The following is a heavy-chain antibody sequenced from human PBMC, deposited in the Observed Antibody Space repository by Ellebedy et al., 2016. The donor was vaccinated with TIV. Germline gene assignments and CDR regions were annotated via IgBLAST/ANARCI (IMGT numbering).Heavy chain of an antibody. CDR3: GRDPQWRVHGIFDH. V-gene: IGHV4-39*07. D-gene: IGHD6-19*01. J-gene: IGHJ4*02. CDR1: GGSISSSRYY. Sequence: MPSETLSLTCTVSGGSISSSRYYWGWIRPPPGKGLEWIGSMYYGGSTYYSQSLKSRVTISVATSKNQFSLKLTSVTAADTAVYFCGRDPQWRVHGIFDHWGQGTLVTVSS. CDR2: MYYGGST.